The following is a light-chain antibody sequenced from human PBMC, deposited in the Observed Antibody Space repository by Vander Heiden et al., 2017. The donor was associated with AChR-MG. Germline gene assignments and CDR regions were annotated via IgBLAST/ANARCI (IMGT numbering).Light chain of an antibody. CDR1: IGHSSYA. J-gene: IGLJ2*01. V-gene: IGLV4-69*01. CDR2: LDNNGRH. Sequence: PVVTPSPSSPAPLGASVKPTCTLSIGHSSYAIAWHQQQPGKGPRYLMKLDNNGRHTRGAGIPDRFSGSSSGAERYLTISSLQSEDEADYYCQTWGTGIVIFGGGTRLTVL. CDR3: QTWGTGIVI.